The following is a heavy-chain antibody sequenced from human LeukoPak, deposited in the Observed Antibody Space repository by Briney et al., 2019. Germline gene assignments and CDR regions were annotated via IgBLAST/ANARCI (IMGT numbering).Heavy chain of an antibody. J-gene: IGHJ4*02. Sequence: GGSLRLSCAASGFTFSSYAMSWVRQAPGKGLEWVSAISASGGSTYYADSVKGRFTISRDNSKNTLYLQMNSLRAEDTAVYYYAKALGYCSGGSCYQLSYFDYWGQGTLVTVSS. V-gene: IGHV3-23*01. D-gene: IGHD2-15*01. CDR1: GFTFSSYA. CDR3: AKALGYCSGGSCYQLSYFDY. CDR2: ISASGGST.